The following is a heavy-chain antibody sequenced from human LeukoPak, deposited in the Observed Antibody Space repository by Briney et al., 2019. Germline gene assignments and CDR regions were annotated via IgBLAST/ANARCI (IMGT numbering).Heavy chain of an antibody. CDR1: GFTFSSYS. CDR2: ISSSSSTI. CDR3: VRGSYCSGGSCYRYAFDI. D-gene: IGHD2-15*01. V-gene: IGHV3-48*01. J-gene: IGHJ3*02. Sequence: GGSLRLYCAASGFTFSSYSMNWVRQAPGKGLEWVSYISSSSSTIYYADSVKGRFTISRDNAKNSLYLQMNSLRAEDTAVYYCVRGSYCSGGSCYRYAFDIWGQGTMVTVSS.